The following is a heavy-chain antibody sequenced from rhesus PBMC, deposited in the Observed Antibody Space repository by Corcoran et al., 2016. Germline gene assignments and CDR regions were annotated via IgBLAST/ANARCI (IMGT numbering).Heavy chain of an antibody. J-gene: IGHJ3*01. V-gene: IGHV4-173*01. CDR1: GGSIINNC. D-gene: IGHD3-9*01. CDR3: ARRDGYAFDF. Sequence: QLQLQESGPGLVKPSETLSLTCAVSGGSIINNCRNWIRQPPGKGLGWILRVSGSGGSTSYNPSLKSRLTISTDTSKNQFSLKLSSVTAADTAVYFCARRDGYAFDFWGQGLRVTVSS. CDR2: VSGSGGST.